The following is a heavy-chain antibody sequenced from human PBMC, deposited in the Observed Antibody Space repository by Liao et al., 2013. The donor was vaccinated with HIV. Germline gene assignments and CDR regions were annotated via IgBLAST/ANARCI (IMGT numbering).Heavy chain of an antibody. CDR2: IYYSGST. V-gene: IGHV4-59*11. CDR3: ARDAYFDWDNWFDP. D-gene: IGHD3-9*01. CDR1: GGSISSHY. J-gene: IGHJ5*02. Sequence: QVQLQESGPGLVKASETLSLTCTVSGGSISSHYWNWIRQPPGKGLEWIGYIYYSGSTNYNPSLKSRVTISADTSKTQFSLRLRSVTAADTAVYYCARDAYFDWDNWFDPWGQGTLVTVSS.